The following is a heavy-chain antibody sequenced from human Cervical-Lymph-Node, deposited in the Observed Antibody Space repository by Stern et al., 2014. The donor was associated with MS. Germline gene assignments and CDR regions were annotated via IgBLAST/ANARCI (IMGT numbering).Heavy chain of an antibody. D-gene: IGHD3-3*01. CDR1: GFSLSTSGMR. Sequence: QINLKESGPALVKPTQTLTLTCTFSGFSLSTSGMRVSWIRQHPGKALEWLARIVWDADKFYSTSLKTRLTISKDTSKNQVVLTMTNMDPVDTATYYCAWSPPYYEFWNDYYYFDYWGQGTLVAVSS. CDR2: IVWDADK. CDR3: AWSPPYYEFWNDYYYFDY. J-gene: IGHJ4*02. V-gene: IGHV2-70*04.